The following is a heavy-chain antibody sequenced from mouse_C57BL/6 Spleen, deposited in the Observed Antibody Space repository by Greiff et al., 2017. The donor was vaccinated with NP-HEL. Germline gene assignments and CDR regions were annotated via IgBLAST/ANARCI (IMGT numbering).Heavy chain of an antibody. CDR2: INPNNGGT. D-gene: IGHD1-1*02. J-gene: IGHJ4*01. CDR3: ARRIYYGHYYAMDY. V-gene: IGHV1-26*01. Sequence: EVQLQQSGPELVKPGASVKISCKASGYTFTDYYMNWVKQSHGKSLEWIGDINPNNGGTSYNQKFKGKATLTVDKSSSTAYMELRSLTSEDSAVYYCARRIYYGHYYAMDYLGQGTSVTVSS. CDR1: GYTFTDYY.